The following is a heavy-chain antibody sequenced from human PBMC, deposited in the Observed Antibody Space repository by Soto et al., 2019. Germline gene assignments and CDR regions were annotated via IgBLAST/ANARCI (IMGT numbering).Heavy chain of an antibody. D-gene: IGHD3-10*01. J-gene: IGHJ5*02. Sequence: EVQLLESGGGLVQPGGSLRLSCAASGFTFSSYAMSWVRQAPGKGLEWVSAISGSGGSTYYADSVKGRFTISRDNSKNTLYLQMNSLRAEDTAVYYCAKDLTMVRGGAKGGAERWFDPWGQGTLVTVSS. CDR1: GFTFSSYA. V-gene: IGHV3-23*01. CDR3: AKDLTMVRGGAKGGAERWFDP. CDR2: ISGSGGST.